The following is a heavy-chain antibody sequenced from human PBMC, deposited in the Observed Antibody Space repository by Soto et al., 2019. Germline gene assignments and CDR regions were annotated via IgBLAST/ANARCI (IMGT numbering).Heavy chain of an antibody. J-gene: IGHJ6*02. V-gene: IGHV3-11*01. CDR3: ARNGYCSRDACSYGVDV. CDR2: ISSSGSTI. D-gene: IGHD2-15*01. Sequence: QVQLVESGGGLVKPGGSLRLSCAASGFSFSDYYMSWLRQAPGKGLEWISYISSSGSTIYYADSVKGRFTVSRDNAKDSLWLQVNSLRAEDTAVYYCARNGYCSRDACSYGVDVWGQGTTVTVSS. CDR1: GFSFSDYY.